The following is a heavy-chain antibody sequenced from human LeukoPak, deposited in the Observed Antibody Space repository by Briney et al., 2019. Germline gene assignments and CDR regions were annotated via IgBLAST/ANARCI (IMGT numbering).Heavy chain of an antibody. CDR2: ISYDGINK. CDR3: ARQSTSSGWYGKHWLDP. V-gene: IGHV3-30-3*01. J-gene: IGHJ5*02. Sequence: GGSLRLSCVASGFTFSNYAMHWVRQAPGKGLEWVTVISYDGINKYYADSVKGRFTISRDNSKNTLYLQMNSLRAEDTAVYYCARQSTSSGWYGKHWLDPWGQGTLVTVSS. D-gene: IGHD6-19*01. CDR1: GFTFSNYA.